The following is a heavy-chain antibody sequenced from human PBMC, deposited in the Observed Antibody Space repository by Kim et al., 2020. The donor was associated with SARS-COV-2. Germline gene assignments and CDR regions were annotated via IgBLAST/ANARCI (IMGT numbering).Heavy chain of an antibody. D-gene: IGHD5-12*01. CDR1: GFNFREYW. Sequence: GGSLRLSCAASGFNFREYWMRWVRQSPGKGLEWMADLNEDGSEKFYMDSVRGRFTISRDNAKNSLFLQMNSLRAEDAALYYCARGGSYSFEYWGQGSLVT. CDR2: LNEDGSEK. V-gene: IGHV3-7*01. CDR3: ARGGSYSFEY. J-gene: IGHJ4*02.